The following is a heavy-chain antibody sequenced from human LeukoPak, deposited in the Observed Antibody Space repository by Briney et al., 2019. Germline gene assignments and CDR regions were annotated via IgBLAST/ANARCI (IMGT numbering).Heavy chain of an antibody. V-gene: IGHV3-23*01. J-gene: IGHJ4*02. D-gene: IGHD3-9*01. CDR1: GFTFSSYA. CDR2: VTGSGGST. CDR3: AKDSGRYFDKYYFDY. Sequence: PGGSLRLSCAASGFTFSSYAMSWVRQAPGEGLEWVSIVTGSGGSTYYADSVKGRFTISRDNSKNTLYLQMNSLRAEDTAVYYCAKDSGRYFDKYYFDYWGQGNLVTVSS.